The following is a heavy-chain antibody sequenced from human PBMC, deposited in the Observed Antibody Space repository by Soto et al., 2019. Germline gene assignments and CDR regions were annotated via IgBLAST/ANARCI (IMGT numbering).Heavy chain of an antibody. J-gene: IGHJ4*02. D-gene: IGHD6-13*01. CDR3: ARLIEADSSSWYEGIFCYFDY. Sequence: QLQLQESGPGLVKPSETLSLTFTVSGGSISSSSYYWGWIRQPPGKGLEWIGSIYYSGSTYYNPSLKSRVTISVDTSKNQFSLKLSSVTAADTAVYYCARLIEADSSSWYEGIFCYFDYWGQGTLVTVSS. CDR1: GGSISSSSYY. V-gene: IGHV4-39*01. CDR2: IYYSGST.